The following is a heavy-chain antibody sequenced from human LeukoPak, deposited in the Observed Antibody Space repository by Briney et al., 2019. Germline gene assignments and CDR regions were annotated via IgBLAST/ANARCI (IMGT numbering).Heavy chain of an antibody. J-gene: IGHJ4*02. Sequence: SETLSLTCTVSGGSISSSSYYWGWIRQPPGKGLEWIGSIYYSGSTYYNPSLKSRVTISVDTSKNQFPLKLSSVTAADTAVYYCARAVAGFDYWGQGTLVTVSS. D-gene: IGHD6-19*01. CDR1: GGSISSSSYY. V-gene: IGHV4-39*06. CDR2: IYYSGST. CDR3: ARAVAGFDY.